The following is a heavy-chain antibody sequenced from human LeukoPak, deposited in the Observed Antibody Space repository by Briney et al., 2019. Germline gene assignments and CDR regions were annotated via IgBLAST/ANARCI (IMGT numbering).Heavy chain of an antibody. CDR3: ARVRYSSGWYDPIDY. J-gene: IGHJ4*02. Sequence: ASVNVSFKASVYTFTNYDINWVGQATGQGREWMGWMNPNSGNTGYAQQFQGRVTITRNPSISTAYMELSSLRSEDTAVYYCARVRYSSGWYDPIDYWGQGTLVTVSS. V-gene: IGHV1-8*03. CDR2: MNPNSGNT. D-gene: IGHD6-19*01. CDR1: VYTFTNYD.